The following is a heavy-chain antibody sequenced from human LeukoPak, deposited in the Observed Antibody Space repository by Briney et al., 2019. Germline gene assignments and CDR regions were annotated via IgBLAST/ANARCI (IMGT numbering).Heavy chain of an antibody. J-gene: IGHJ4*02. CDR2: IRYDGSNK. D-gene: IGHD2-15*01. CDR3: AKDPRYVVVAAPIDY. Sequence: GGSLRLSCAASGFTFSSYGMHWVRQAPGKGLEWVAFIRYDGSNKYYADSVKGRFTISRDNSKNTLYLQMNSLRAEDTAVYYCAKDPRYVVVAAPIDYWGQGTLVTVSS. CDR1: GFTFSSYG. V-gene: IGHV3-30*02.